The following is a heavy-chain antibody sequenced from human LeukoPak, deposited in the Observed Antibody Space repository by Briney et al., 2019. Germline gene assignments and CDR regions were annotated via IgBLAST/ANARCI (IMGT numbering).Heavy chain of an antibody. Sequence: ASVKVSCKASGGTFSSYAISWVRQAPGQGLEWMGRIIPILGIANYAQKFQGRVTITADKSTSTAYMELSSLRSEDTAVYYCARGAYYYDSSGYFDWFDPWGQGTLVTVSS. CDR2: IIPILGIA. CDR1: GGTFSSYA. CDR3: ARGAYYYDSSGYFDWFDP. V-gene: IGHV1-69*04. D-gene: IGHD3-22*01. J-gene: IGHJ5*02.